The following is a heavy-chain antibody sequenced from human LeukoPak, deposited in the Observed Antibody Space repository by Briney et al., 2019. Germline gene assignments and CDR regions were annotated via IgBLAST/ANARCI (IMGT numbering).Heavy chain of an antibody. CDR3: AASGYSYGYGMDY. CDR2: IVVGSGNT. J-gene: IGHJ4*02. CDR1: VFTFTSSA. D-gene: IGHD5-18*01. V-gene: IGHV1-58*02. Sequence: SVKVSCKASVFTFTSSAMQWVRQARGQRLEWIGWIVVGSGNTNYAQKFQERVTITRDMSTSTAYMELSSLRSEDTAVFYCAASGYSYGYGMDYWGQGTLVTVSS.